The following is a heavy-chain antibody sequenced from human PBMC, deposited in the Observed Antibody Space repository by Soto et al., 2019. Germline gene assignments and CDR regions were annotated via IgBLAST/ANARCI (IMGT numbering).Heavy chain of an antibody. D-gene: IGHD3-9*01. CDR1: GGSISSGDYY. CDR2: IYYSGST. CDR3: ARENDILTGLRGNNWFDP. Sequence: SETLSLTCTVSGGSISSGDYYWSWIRQPPGKGLEWIGYIYYSGSTYYNPSLKSRVTISVDTSKNQFSLKLSSVTAADTAVYYCARENDILTGLRGNNWFDPWGQGTLVTVSS. J-gene: IGHJ5*02. V-gene: IGHV4-30-4*01.